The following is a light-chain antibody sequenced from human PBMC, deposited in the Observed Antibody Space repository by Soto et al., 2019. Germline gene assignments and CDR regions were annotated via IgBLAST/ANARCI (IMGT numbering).Light chain of an antibody. CDR1: QGISSY. J-gene: IGKJ3*01. V-gene: IGKV1-9*01. CDR2: EAS. CDR3: HQFRSYPPT. Sequence: DIQLTQSPSFLSASVGDRVTITCRASQGISSYLAWYQQRPGKAPKLLIYEASTLQSGVPSRFSGGGSGTEFTLTINLQPEDFATYYCHQFRSYPPTFGPGTKVDI.